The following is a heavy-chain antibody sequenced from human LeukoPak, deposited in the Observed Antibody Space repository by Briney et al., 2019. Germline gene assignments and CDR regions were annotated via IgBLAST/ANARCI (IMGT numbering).Heavy chain of an antibody. V-gene: IGHV4-61*02. D-gene: IGHD6-19*01. J-gene: IGHJ4*02. Sequence: SETLSLTCTVSGGSISSGSSYWSWIRPPAGKGLEWIGRIFSSGSTNYNPSLKSRVTISIDTSKNQFSLKLSSVTAADTAVYYCARDYHSSGWTFFDYWGQGILVTVSS. CDR3: ARDYHSSGWTFFDY. CDR2: IFSSGST. CDR1: GGSISSGSSY.